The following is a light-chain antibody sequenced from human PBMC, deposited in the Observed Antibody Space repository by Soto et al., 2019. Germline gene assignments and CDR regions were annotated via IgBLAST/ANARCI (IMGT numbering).Light chain of an antibody. CDR2: DAS. CDR3: QQYHTSPLLT. CDR1: QRISRN. J-gene: IGKJ4*01. V-gene: IGKV3-15*01. Sequence: EIVMTQSPATLSVSPGESATLSCRASQRISRNLAWYQQKPGQAPRLLIYDASTRATAIPARFSGSGSGTDFSLTISRLEPEDFAVYYCQQYHTSPLLTFGGGTRVEIK.